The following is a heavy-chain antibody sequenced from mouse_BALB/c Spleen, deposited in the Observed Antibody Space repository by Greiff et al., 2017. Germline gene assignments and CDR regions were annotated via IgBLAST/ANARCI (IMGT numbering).Heavy chain of an antibody. CDR2: INPSNGRT. V-gene: IGHV1S81*02. Sequence: QVQLQQPGAELVKPGASVKLSCKASGYTFTSYWMHWVKQRPGQGLEWIGEINPSNGRTNYNEKFKSKATLTVDKSSSTAYMQLSSLTSEDSAVYYCARSGYGSSYGYFDVWGAGTTGTVS. D-gene: IGHD1-1*01. J-gene: IGHJ1*01. CDR3: ARSGYGSSYGYFDV. CDR1: GYTFTSYW.